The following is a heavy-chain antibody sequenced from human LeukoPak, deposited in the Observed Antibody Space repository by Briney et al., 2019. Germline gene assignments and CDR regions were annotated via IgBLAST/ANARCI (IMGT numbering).Heavy chain of an antibody. CDR1: GGSFSGYY. D-gene: IGHD3-16*01. Sequence: SETLSLTCAVYGGSFSGYYWSWIRQPPGKGLEWIGEINHSGSTNYNPSLKSRVTISVDTSKNQFSLKPSSVTAADTAVYYCASINRGLAVLWGLGPVDYWGQGTLVTVSS. V-gene: IGHV4-34*01. CDR3: ASINRGLAVLWGLGPVDY. CDR2: INHSGST. J-gene: IGHJ4*02.